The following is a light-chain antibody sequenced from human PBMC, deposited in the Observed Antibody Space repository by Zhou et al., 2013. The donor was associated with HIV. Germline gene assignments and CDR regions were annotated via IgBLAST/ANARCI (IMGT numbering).Light chain of an antibody. V-gene: IGKV3-15*01. CDR2: GAS. CDR1: QTLDTN. J-gene: IGKJ4*01. Sequence: IVMTQSPATLSLSPGETATLSCRASQTLDTNLAWYQQQPGQAPRLLIYGASTRATGIPARFSGSGSGTDFTLTISSLQSEDFAVYYCQQYDNWPPLTFGGGTKVEI. CDR3: QQYDNWPPLT.